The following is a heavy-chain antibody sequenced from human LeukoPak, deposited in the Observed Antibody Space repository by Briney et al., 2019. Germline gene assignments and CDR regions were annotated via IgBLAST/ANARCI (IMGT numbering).Heavy chain of an antibody. Sequence: SETLSLTCTVSGGSISSSSYYWGWIRQPPGKGLEWIGSIYYSGSTYYNPSLKSRVTIPVDTSKNQFSLKLSSVTAADTAVYYCARDQATTVEYFDYWGQGTLVTVSS. V-gene: IGHV4-39*07. CDR2: IYYSGST. CDR1: GGSISSSSYY. D-gene: IGHD4-23*01. CDR3: ARDQATTVEYFDY. J-gene: IGHJ4*02.